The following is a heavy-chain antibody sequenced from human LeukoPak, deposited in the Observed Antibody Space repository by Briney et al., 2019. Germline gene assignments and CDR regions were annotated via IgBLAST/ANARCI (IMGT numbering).Heavy chain of an antibody. CDR1: GFTVSDNY. J-gene: IGHJ4*02. V-gene: IGHV3-66*01. Sequence: PGGSLRLSCAASGFTVSDNYMGWVRQAPAKGLEWVSVIYSVGSTYYADSVRGRFTISRDNSKNTLYLQMNSLRVEDTAVYYCAGSLAYCGGDCRFGDYWGQGTLVTVSS. CDR3: AGSLAYCGGDCRFGDY. CDR2: IYSVGST. D-gene: IGHD2-21*02.